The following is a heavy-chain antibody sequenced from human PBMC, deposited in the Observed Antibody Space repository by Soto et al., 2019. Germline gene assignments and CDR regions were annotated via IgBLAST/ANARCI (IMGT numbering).Heavy chain of an antibody. Sequence: ASVKVSWKVSGYTLTELSMHWVRQAPGKGLEWMGGFDPEDGETIYAQKFQGRVTMTEDTSTDTAYMELSSLRSEDTAVYYCATRTMVRGENSPFDYYYMDVWGKGTTVTVSS. CDR2: FDPEDGET. V-gene: IGHV1-24*01. CDR1: GYTLTELS. D-gene: IGHD3-10*01. CDR3: ATRTMVRGENSPFDYYYMDV. J-gene: IGHJ6*03.